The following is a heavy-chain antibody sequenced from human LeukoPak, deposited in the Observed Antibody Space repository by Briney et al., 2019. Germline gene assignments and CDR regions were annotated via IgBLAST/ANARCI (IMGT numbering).Heavy chain of an antibody. CDR2: ISSGSSYI. CDR1: GFTFSSYS. J-gene: IGHJ4*02. Sequence: PGGSLRLSCAASGFTFSSYSMNWVRQAPGKGLEWVSSISSGSSYIYYADSVKGRFTISRDNAKNSLYLQMNSLRAEDTAVYYCARLSGDPLFDYWGQGTLVTVSS. CDR3: ARLSGDPLFDY. V-gene: IGHV3-21*01. D-gene: IGHD4-17*01.